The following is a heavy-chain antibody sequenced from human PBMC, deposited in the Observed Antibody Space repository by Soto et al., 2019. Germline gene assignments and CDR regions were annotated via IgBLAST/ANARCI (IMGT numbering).Heavy chain of an antibody. CDR2: ISAYNGNT. Sequence: QVQLVQSGAEVKKPGASVKVSCKASGYTFTSYVISWVRQAPGQGREWMGWISAYNGNTNYAQKLQGRVSMTTDTXXXXXXXXXXXXXXXXXXXXXXXXYXEQLVLYGMDVWGQGTTVTVSS. D-gene: IGHD6-13*01. CDR3: XXYXEQLVLYGMDV. J-gene: IGHJ6*02. CDR1: GYTFTSYV. V-gene: IGHV1-18*01.